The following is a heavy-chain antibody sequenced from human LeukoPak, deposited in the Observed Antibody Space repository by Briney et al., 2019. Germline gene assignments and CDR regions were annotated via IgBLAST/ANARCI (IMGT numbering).Heavy chain of an antibody. CDR2: IYPGDSDT. V-gene: IGHV5-51*01. CDR1: GHSFSSHW. CDR3: VRWGGEADDY. J-gene: IGHJ4*02. Sequence: GESLKISCKGSGHSFSSHWIGWVRQMPGKGLEWVGIIYPGDSDTRYSPSFQGQVTISADKSISTAYLQWNSLKASDTAMYYCVRWGGEADDYWGQGTLVTVSS. D-gene: IGHD3-16*01.